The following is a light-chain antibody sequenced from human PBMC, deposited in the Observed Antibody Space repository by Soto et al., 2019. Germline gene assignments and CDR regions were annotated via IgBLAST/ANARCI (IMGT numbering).Light chain of an antibody. Sequence: QSVLTQPASVSGSPGQSITISCTGTSSDVGGYNYVSWYQQHPGKAPKLMIYDVSNRPSGVSDRFSGSKSGNTASLIISGLQAEDEADYYCSSYTGSSTRVVFGGGTKVTVL. CDR3: SSYTGSSTRVV. V-gene: IGLV2-14*03. J-gene: IGLJ2*01. CDR1: SSDVGGYNY. CDR2: DVS.